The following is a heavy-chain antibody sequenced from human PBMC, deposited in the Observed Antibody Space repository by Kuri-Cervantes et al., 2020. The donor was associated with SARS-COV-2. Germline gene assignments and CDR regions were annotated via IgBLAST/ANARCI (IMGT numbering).Heavy chain of an antibody. Sequence: SETLSLTCTVSGGSISSHYWSWIRQPPGKGLEWIGYIYYRGSTNYNPSLKIRVTISVDTSKNQFSLKLSSVTAADTAVYYCARDPNANHNNWFDPWGQGTLVTVSS. V-gene: IGHV4-59*11. CDR1: GGSISSHY. CDR2: IYYRGST. J-gene: IGHJ5*02. D-gene: IGHD4/OR15-4a*01. CDR3: ARDPNANHNNWFDP.